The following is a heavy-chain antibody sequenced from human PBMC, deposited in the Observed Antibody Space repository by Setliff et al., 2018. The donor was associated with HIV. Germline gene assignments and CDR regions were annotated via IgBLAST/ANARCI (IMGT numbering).Heavy chain of an antibody. CDR2: ISAYNGNT. D-gene: IGHD2-2*01. CDR1: GYTFTSYG. V-gene: IGHV1-18*01. CDR3: ARGPPIVVVPAALLTFDY. J-gene: IGHJ4*02. Sequence: GASVKVSCKASGYTFTSYGIGWVRQAPGQGLEWMGWISAYNGNTNYAQKLQGRVTMTTDTSTSTAYMELRSLRSDDTAVYYCARGPPIVVVPAALLTFDYWGQGTLVTVSS.